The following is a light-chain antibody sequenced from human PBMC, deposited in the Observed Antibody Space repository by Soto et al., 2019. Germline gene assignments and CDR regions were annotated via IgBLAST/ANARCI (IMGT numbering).Light chain of an antibody. CDR3: QLRSNCRLT. CDR1: PSVRSY. J-gene: IGKJ4*01. CDR2: DAS. V-gene: IGKV3-11*01. Sequence: EIVLTKYPATQSLSPGERATLSCRASPSVRSYLAWYQQKPGQAPRLLINDASNTATGIPARFSGSGSGTDFTLTISSLVPDVFAVYCGQLRSNCRLTFGGGTKVEIK.